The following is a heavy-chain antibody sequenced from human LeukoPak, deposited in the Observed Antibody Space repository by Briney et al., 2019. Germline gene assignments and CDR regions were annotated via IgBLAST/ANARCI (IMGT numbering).Heavy chain of an antibody. Sequence: ASVKVSCKASGYTFTGYYMHWVRQAPGQGLEWMGWINPNSGSANYAQKFQGRVTMTRDTSISTAYMELSRLRSDDTAVYYCARDSGTGTTSQWGQGTLVTVSS. CDR3: ARDSGTGTTSQ. D-gene: IGHD1-7*01. CDR1: GYTFTGYY. J-gene: IGHJ4*02. V-gene: IGHV1-2*02. CDR2: INPNSGSA.